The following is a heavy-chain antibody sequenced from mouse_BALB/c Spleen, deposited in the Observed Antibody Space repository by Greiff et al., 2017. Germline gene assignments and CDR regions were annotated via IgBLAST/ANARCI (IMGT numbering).Heavy chain of an antibody. Sequence: VQRVESGAELARPGASVKLSCKASGYTFTSYWMQWVKQRPGQGLEWIGAIYPGDGDTRYTQKFKGKATLTADKSSSTAYMQLSSLASEDSAVYYCASWDRFAYWGQGTLVTVSA. CDR2: IYPGDGDT. D-gene: IGHD4-1*01. J-gene: IGHJ3*01. CDR3: ASWDRFAY. V-gene: IGHV1-87*01. CDR1: GYTFTSYW.